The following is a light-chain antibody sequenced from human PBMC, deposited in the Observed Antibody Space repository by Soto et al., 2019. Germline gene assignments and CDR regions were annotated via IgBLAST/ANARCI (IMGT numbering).Light chain of an antibody. J-gene: IGKJ5*01. CDR1: QSVSSSY. CDR2: GAS. V-gene: IGKV3-20*01. Sequence: EIVLTQSPGTLSLSPGERATLSCRASQSVSSSYLAWYQQKPGRAPRLLIYGASSRATGIPDRLSGSGSGTDFTLTISRLEPEDFAVYYCQQYGSSPGITFGQGTRLEIK. CDR3: QQYGSSPGIT.